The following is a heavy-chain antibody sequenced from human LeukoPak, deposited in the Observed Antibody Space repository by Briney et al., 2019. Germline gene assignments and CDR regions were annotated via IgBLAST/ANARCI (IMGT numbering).Heavy chain of an antibody. CDR1: GFTFSSYS. D-gene: IGHD4-17*01. Sequence: PGGSLRLSCAASGFTFSSYSMNWVRQAPGKGLEWVSSISSSSSYIYYADSVKGRFTISRDNVKNSLYLQMNSLRAEDTAVYYCARDHDYGDYPDAFDIWGQGTMVTVSS. CDR2: ISSSSSYI. V-gene: IGHV3-21*01. J-gene: IGHJ3*02. CDR3: ARDHDYGDYPDAFDI.